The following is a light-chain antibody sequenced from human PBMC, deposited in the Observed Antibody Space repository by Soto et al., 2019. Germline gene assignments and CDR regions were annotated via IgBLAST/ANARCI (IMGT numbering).Light chain of an antibody. V-gene: IGKV3-15*01. J-gene: IGKJ1*01. CDR3: QEYLQWPPGT. Sequence: EIVVTQSPATLSVSPGERVTLSCRASQFVSSRLAWYQEKPGQVPRLLIYDTSTRAPGISARFSGSGSGTEFTLTISSLQSDDSAVYYWQEYLQWPPGTFGQGTTVDMK. CDR1: QFVSSR. CDR2: DTS.